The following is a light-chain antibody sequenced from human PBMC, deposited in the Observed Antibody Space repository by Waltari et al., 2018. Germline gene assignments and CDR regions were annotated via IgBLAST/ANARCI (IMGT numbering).Light chain of an antibody. CDR1: SGNIASNH. CDR2: EDD. Sequence: NFMLTQPHSVSGSPGKTVTISCTRSSGNIASNHVQWYQQRPGRAPTTVIFEDDQRPSGVPDRFSGSIDSSSNSASLSISGLKTEDEADYYCQSYDSNIQGVFGGGTKLTVL. J-gene: IGLJ3*02. V-gene: IGLV6-57*04. CDR3: QSYDSNIQGV.